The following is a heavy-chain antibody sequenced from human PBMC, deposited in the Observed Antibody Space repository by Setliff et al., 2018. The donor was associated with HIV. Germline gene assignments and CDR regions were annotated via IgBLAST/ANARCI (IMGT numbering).Heavy chain of an antibody. CDR3: ARDRDRRDSTFVRFDY. V-gene: IGHV4-4*07. CDR2: LYSGGTT. CDR1: GVSVNDYY. D-gene: IGHD2-2*01. Sequence: SETLSLTCSVSGVSVNDYYWSWIRQTAGKGLEWIGRLYSGGTTNYNPSLKSRLTMSVDTSNNKFSLKLNSVTAAETAVYYCARDRDRRDSTFVRFDYWGQGILVTVSS. J-gene: IGHJ4*02.